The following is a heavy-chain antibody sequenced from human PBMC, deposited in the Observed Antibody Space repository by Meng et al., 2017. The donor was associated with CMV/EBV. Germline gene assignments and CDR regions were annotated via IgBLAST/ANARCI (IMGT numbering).Heavy chain of an antibody. V-gene: IGHV4-59*08. CDR3: ARVATGYSSSWAYGGMDV. D-gene: IGHD6-13*01. CDR1: GGSISSYY. Sequence: SETLSLTCTVSGGSISSYYWSWIRQPPGKGLEWIGYIYYSGSTNYNPSLKSRVTISVDTSKNQFSLKLSSVTAADTAVYYCARVATGYSSSWAYGGMDVWGQGTTVTVSS. CDR2: IYYSGST. J-gene: IGHJ6*02.